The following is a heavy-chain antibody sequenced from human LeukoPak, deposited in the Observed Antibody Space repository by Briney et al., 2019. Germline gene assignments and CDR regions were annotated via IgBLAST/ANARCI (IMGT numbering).Heavy chain of an antibody. CDR2: ISPSGST. J-gene: IGHJ4*02. D-gene: IGHD2-2*01. Sequence: SETLSLTCTVSGGSINGGNYYWTWLRQPAGKGLEWIGRISPSGSTNHNPSLTSRVTISVDTSKNQFSLELNFVTAADTAVYYCARVSYQEGVDYWGQGTLVTVSS. CDR3: ARVSYQEGVDY. V-gene: IGHV4-61*02. CDR1: GGSINGGNYY.